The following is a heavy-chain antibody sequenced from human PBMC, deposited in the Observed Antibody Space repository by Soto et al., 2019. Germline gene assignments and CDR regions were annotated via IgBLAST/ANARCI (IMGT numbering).Heavy chain of an antibody. V-gene: IGHV3-21*01. J-gene: IGHJ2*01. Sequence: EVQLVESGGGLVKPGGSLRLSCAASGFTFSSYSMNWVRQAPGKGLEWVSSISGGSTYIYYTDSVKGRFTISRDNAKNSLDLQMNSLRAEDTAVYYCAGRVIGGRDWYFAFWGRGTLVTVSS. CDR2: ISGGSTYI. D-gene: IGHD3-10*01. CDR3: AGRVIGGRDWYFAF. CDR1: GFTFSSYS.